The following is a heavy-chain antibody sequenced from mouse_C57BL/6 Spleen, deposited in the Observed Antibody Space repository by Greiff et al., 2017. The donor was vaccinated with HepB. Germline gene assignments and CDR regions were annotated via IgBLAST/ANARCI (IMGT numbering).Heavy chain of an antibody. Sequence: VQLQQPGAELVRPGSSVKLSCKASGYTFTSYWMDWVKQRPGQGLEWIGNIYPSDSETHYNQKFKDKATLTVDKSASTAYMQLSSLTSEDSAVYYCARGRGCVDYWGQGTTLTVSS. V-gene: IGHV1-61*01. CDR2: IYPSDSET. CDR3: ARGRGCVDY. CDR1: GYTFTSYW. J-gene: IGHJ2*01.